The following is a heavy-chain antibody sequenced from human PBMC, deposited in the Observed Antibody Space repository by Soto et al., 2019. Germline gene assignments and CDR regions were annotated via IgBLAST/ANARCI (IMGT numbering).Heavy chain of an antibody. CDR3: ARHGGYGDYVKN. CDR2: IYYSGST. J-gene: IGHJ4*02. CDR1: GVSIPHITYY. D-gene: IGHD4-17*01. V-gene: IGHV4-39*01. Sequence: SETLSLNFTVSGVSIPHITYYWGWFRQPPGKGLEWIGSIYYSGSTYYNPSLKSRVTISVDTSKNQFSLKLSSVTTADTAVYYCARHGGYGDYVKNWGQGTLVTVS.